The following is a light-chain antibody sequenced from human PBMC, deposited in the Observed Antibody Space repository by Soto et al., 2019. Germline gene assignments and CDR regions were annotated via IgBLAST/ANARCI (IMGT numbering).Light chain of an antibody. CDR3: CSFADFTYV. Sequence: QSALTQPASVSGSPGQSITISCTGTSSDIGSYDLVSWYQQHPGTAPKLIIYEVTKRPSGVSTPFSGSKSGNTASLTISGLQAVDEADYYCCSFADFTYVFGTGTKVTVL. J-gene: IGLJ1*01. V-gene: IGLV2-23*02. CDR2: EVT. CDR1: SSDIGSYDL.